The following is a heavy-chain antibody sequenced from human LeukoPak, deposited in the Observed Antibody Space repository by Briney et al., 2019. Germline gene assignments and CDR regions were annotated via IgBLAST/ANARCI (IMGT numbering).Heavy chain of an antibody. CDR2: IYYSGST. V-gene: IGHV4-31*11. J-gene: IGHJ3*02. Sequence: SQTLSLTCAVSGGSISSGGYSWSWIRQPPGKGLEWIGYIYYSGSTYYNPSLKSRVTISVDTSKNQFSLKLSSVTAADTAVYYCARAVVVVTAIAFDAFDIWGQGTMVTVSS. CDR3: ARAVVVVTAIAFDAFDI. D-gene: IGHD2-21*02. CDR1: GGSISSGGYS.